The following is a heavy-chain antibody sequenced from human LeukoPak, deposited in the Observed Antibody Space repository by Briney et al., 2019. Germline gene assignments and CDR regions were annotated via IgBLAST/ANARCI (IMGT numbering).Heavy chain of an antibody. CDR3: ARDHWSGTVTIPGSWFDP. Sequence: PSETLSLTCTVSGYSIASPNYWGWIRQPPGKGLEWIGYISHSGYTSYNPSLKSRVTISVDTSKNQFSLKLSSVTAADTAVYFCARDHWSGTVTIPGSWFDPWGRGTLVTVAS. V-gene: IGHV4-38-2*02. CDR2: ISHSGYT. J-gene: IGHJ5*02. D-gene: IGHD4-17*01. CDR1: GYSIASPNY.